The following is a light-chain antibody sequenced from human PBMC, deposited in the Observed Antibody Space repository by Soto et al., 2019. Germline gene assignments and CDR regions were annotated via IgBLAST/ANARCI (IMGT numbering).Light chain of an antibody. V-gene: IGKV3-11*01. CDR2: GAS. J-gene: IGKJ1*01. CDR3: QQYGGSPRT. Sequence: IVLTQSPASLALSAGEGATLSCRASQSVRSYLAWYQQKPGQAPRLLIYGASSRATGIPDRFSGSGSGTDFTLTISSLEPEDFAVYYCQQYGGSPRTFGQGTKVDI. CDR1: QSVRSY.